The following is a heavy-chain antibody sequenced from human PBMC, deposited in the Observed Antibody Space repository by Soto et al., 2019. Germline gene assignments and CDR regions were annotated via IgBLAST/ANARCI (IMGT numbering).Heavy chain of an antibody. J-gene: IGHJ6*02. V-gene: IGHV3-23*01. CDR3: AKGYGDYGYYYYGMDV. D-gene: IGHD4-17*01. CDR1: GFTFSSYA. Sequence: GGSLRLSCAASGFTFSSYAMSWVRQAPGKGLEWVSAISGSGGSTYYADSVKGRFTISRDNSKNTLYLQMNSPRAEDTAVYYCAKGYGDYGYYYYGMDVWGQGTTVTVSS. CDR2: ISGSGGST.